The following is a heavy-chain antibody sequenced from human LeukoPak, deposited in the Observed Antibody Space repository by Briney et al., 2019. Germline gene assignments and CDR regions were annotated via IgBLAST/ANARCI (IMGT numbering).Heavy chain of an antibody. Sequence: LPGGSLRLSCAASGFTFSSYGMHWVRQAPGKGLEWVALISRSGGTTYYADSVKGRFTISRDNSKNTLYLQMNSLRAEDTAEYYCAKRGGTESFYYYYYMDVWGKGTTVTVSS. CDR1: GFTFSSYG. CDR3: AKRGGTESFYYYYYMDV. J-gene: IGHJ6*03. D-gene: IGHD2-15*01. CDR2: ISRSGGTT. V-gene: IGHV3-23*01.